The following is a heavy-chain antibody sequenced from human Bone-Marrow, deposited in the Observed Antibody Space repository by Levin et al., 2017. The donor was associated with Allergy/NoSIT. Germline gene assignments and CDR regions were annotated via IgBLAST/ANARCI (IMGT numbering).Heavy chain of an antibody. D-gene: IGHD4-17*01. CDR1: GFIFADYA. CDR2: LDGCSGKT. CDR3: AKAGTTVMLDYSYLDV. J-gene: IGHJ6*03. Sequence: GGSLRLSCTISGFIFADYAMNWVRQAPGRGLEWVSSLDGCSGKTHYADVVKGRFTISREYSKNTLFLQMNSLRVEDTARYYCAKAGTTVMLDYSYLDVWGEGTAVTVSS. V-gene: IGHV3-23*01.